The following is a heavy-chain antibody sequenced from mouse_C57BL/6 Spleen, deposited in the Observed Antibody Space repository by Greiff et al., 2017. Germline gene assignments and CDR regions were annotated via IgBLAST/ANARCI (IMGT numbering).Heavy chain of an antibody. J-gene: IGHJ3*01. CDR1: GYAFSSSW. V-gene: IGHV1-82*01. CDR3: AREDYGSFY. Sequence: FQLQQSGPELVKPGASVQISCTASGYAFSSSWMNWVKQRPGKGLAWIGRIYPGNGNTNYNEKFKGKATLTANKSSSTAYMQLSSLTSEDSAVYFCAREDYGSFYWGQGTLVTVSA. CDR2: IYPGNGNT. D-gene: IGHD1-1*01.